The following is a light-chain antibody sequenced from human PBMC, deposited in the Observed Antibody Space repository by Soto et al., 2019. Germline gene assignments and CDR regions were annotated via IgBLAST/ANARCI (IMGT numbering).Light chain of an antibody. J-gene: IGKJ5*01. Sequence: DVQMTQSPSCMSGSVGDRVTIACRASQPIGNYLKWYQQKPGEAPKVLIFGASSLRSGVPSRFSGSGYGTDFTLTINNLHPEDSATYYCQQTHAVPLTFGQGTRLEI. CDR1: QPIGNY. V-gene: IGKV1-39*01. CDR2: GAS. CDR3: QQTHAVPLT.